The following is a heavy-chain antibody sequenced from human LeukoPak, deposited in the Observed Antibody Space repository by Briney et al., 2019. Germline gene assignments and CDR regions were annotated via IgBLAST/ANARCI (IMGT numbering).Heavy chain of an antibody. D-gene: IGHD3-10*01. CDR1: GGSISSGGYY. J-gene: IGHJ4*02. V-gene: IGHV4-30-2*01. CDR3: ASETYYYGSVNLDY. CDR2: IYHSGST. Sequence: NSSETLSLTCTVSGGSISSGGYYWSWIRQPPGKGLEWIGYIYHSGSTYYNPSLKSRVTISVDRSKNQFSLKLSSVTAADTAVYYCASETYYYGSVNLDYWGQGTLVTVSS.